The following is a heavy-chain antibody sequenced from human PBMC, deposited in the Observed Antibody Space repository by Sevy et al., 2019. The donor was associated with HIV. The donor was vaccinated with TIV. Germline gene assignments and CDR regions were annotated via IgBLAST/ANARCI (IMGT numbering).Heavy chain of an antibody. CDR3: VQARGITQDFDN. V-gene: IGHV3-64D*06. Sequence: GGSLRLSCSASGFPFRDNIMAWVRQAPGKRLEYVSGITSDGVSTNYGVSVKGRFTISRDNAKNTMYLQMTSLRPEDTAVYYCVQARGITQDFDNWGQGTLVTVSS. D-gene: IGHD3-10*01. CDR1: GFPFRDNI. CDR2: ITSDGVST. J-gene: IGHJ4*02.